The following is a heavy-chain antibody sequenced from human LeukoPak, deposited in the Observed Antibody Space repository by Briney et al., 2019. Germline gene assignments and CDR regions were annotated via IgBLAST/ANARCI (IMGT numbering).Heavy chain of an antibody. Sequence: ASVKVSCKASGYTFTSYYMHWVRQAPGQGLEWMGIINPSGGSTNYAQKLQGRVTMTTDTSTSTAYMELRSLRSDDTAVYYCARSMVRGADYGMDVWGQGTTVTVSS. CDR1: GYTFTSYY. J-gene: IGHJ6*02. D-gene: IGHD3-10*01. CDR2: INPSGGST. V-gene: IGHV1-46*01. CDR3: ARSMVRGADYGMDV.